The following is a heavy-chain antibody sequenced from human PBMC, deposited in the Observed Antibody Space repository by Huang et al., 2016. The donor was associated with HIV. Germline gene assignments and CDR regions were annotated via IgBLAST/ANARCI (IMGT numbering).Heavy chain of an antibody. CDR3: ARDRGGSYGVYFDY. CDR2: TAYDGSEK. V-gene: IGHV3-30*04. Sequence: QVQLVESGGGVAQPGRSLRLSCVASGFTFSTYAMHWVRQAQGKGVGGVAVTAYDGSEKYNADSVKGRFTISRDNSKNTLYLQMNSLRFEDTALYYCARDRGGSYGVYFDYWGQATLVTVSS. CDR1: GFTFSTYA. J-gene: IGHJ4*02. D-gene: IGHD3-10*01.